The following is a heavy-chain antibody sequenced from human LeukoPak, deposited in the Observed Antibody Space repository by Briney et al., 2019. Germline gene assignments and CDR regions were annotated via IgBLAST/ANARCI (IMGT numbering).Heavy chain of an antibody. D-gene: IGHD5-18*01. CDR1: GFTFTDYW. CDR3: ARARYSYTGIIDY. Sequence: GGSLRLSCAASGFTFTDYWMHWVRQAPGKGLMWVSRINTDGTSTKYADSVKGRITISRDNARNTVYLQMNSLRAEDTAVYYCARARYSYTGIIDYWGQGTLVTVSS. V-gene: IGHV3-74*01. J-gene: IGHJ4*02. CDR2: INTDGTST.